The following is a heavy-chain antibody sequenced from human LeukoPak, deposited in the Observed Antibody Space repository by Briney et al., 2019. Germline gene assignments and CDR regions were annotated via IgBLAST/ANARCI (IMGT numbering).Heavy chain of an antibody. CDR2: INTDGSST. V-gene: IGHV3-74*01. D-gene: IGHD3-22*01. Sequence: GGSLRLSCAASGFTFSSYWMHWVRQAPGKGLVWVSRINTDGSSTSYADSVKGRFTISRDNSKNTLYLQMNSLRTEDTAVYYCARTYYYDTNGRVDYWGQGTLVTVSS. J-gene: IGHJ4*02. CDR1: GFTFSSYW. CDR3: ARTYYYDTNGRVDY.